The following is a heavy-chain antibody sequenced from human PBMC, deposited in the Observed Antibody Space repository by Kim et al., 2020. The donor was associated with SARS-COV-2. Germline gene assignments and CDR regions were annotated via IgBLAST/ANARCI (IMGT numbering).Heavy chain of an antibody. CDR1: GFTFGAHA. V-gene: IGHV3-7*01. CDR2: TAVDGSEK. CDR3: ARHVVRARAVDY. J-gene: IGHJ4*02. Sequence: GGSLRLSCAASGFTFGAHAMNWVRQVPGKGLEWVANTAVDGSEKDYVDSVKGRFTISRDNTESSLYLQMDSLRVEDTAIYYCARHVVRARAVDYWGQGTLVTVSS. D-gene: IGHD1-26*01.